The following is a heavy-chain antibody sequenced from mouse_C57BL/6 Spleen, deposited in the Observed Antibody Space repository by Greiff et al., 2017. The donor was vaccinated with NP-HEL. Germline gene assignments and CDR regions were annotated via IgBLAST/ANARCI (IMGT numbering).Heavy chain of an antibody. V-gene: IGHV2-5*01. Sequence: VQLVESGPGLVQPSQSLSITCTVSGFSLTSYGVHWVRQSPGKGLEWLGVIWRGGSTDYNAAFMSRLSSTKDNSKSQGFFKMNSLQADDTAIYYCAKNDITTVVATNYYAMDYWCQGTSVTVSS. CDR3: AKNDITTVVATNYYAMDY. J-gene: IGHJ4*01. CDR1: GFSLTSYG. D-gene: IGHD1-1*01. CDR2: IWRGGST.